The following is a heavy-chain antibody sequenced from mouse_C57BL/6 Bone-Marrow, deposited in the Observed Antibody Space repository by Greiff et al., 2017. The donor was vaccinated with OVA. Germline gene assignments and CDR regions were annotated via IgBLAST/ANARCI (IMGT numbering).Heavy chain of an antibody. Sequence: VQLQQSGAELVRPGTSVKLSCKASGYTFTSYWMHWVKQRPGQGLEWIGVIDPSDSYTNYNQKFKGKATLTVDTSSSTASMQLSSLTSEDSAVYYCARRGSYGLFAYWGQGTLVTVSA. CDR3: ARRGSYGLFAY. D-gene: IGHD1-1*01. CDR1: GYTFTSYW. V-gene: IGHV1-59*01. J-gene: IGHJ3*01. CDR2: IDPSDSYT.